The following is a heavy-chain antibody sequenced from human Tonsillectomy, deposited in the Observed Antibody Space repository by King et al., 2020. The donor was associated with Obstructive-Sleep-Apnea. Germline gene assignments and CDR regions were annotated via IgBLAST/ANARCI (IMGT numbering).Heavy chain of an antibody. V-gene: IGHV3-11*01. Sequence: VQLVESGGGLVKPGGSLRLSCAASGFTFSDYYMNWIRQAPGKGLEWVSYISPSGSTMYSADSVKGRFTISRDNAWNSLFLQMNSLKVEDTAVYYCARDHIPAADSGGRVHWGQGTLVTVSS. CDR3: ARDHIPAADSGGRVH. CDR2: ISPSGSTM. CDR1: GFTFSDYY. D-gene: IGHD6-13*01. J-gene: IGHJ1*01.